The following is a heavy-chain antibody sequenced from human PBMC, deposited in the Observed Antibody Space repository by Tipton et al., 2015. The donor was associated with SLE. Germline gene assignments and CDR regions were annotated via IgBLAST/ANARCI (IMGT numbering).Heavy chain of an antibody. D-gene: IGHD3-16*01. V-gene: IGHV3-30*03. Sequence: SLRLSCAASEFIFRTYGMHWVRQAPGKGLEWVAVISYDGRAKDYADSVKGRFTISRDNSKNTLYLQVNSLRSEDTAVYYCARPRTPTLKFGAFDVWGQGTVVTVSS. CDR2: ISYDGRAK. CDR3: ARPRTPTLKFGAFDV. J-gene: IGHJ3*01. CDR1: EFIFRTYG.